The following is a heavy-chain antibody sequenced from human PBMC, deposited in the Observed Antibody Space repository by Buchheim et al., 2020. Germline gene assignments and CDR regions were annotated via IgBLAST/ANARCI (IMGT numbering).Heavy chain of an antibody. Sequence: EVQLVESGGGLVQPGGSLRLSCAASGFTFSDYWMHWVRQAPGKGLLWVSRINTDGGSTTYADSVKGRFTISRDNAKNSVYLQMNSLRDEDTAVYYCARNMIGAAYFDYWGQGTL. CDR1: GFTFSDYW. V-gene: IGHV3-74*01. D-gene: IGHD3-16*01. J-gene: IGHJ4*02. CDR2: INTDGGST. CDR3: ARNMIGAAYFDY.